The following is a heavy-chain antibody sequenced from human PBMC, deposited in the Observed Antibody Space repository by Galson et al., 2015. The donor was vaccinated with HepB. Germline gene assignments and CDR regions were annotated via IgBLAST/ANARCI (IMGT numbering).Heavy chain of an antibody. D-gene: IGHD3-3*01. CDR2: ISGSGDTT. V-gene: IGHV3-23*01. CDR3: AKRISITFFGPGKNYMDV. Sequence: SLRLSCAASGFTFRSHAMSWVRQAPGKGLEWVSGISGSGDTTYYAGSVEGRFTISRDNSKNTLYMQINSLTAEDTAVYYCAKRISITFFGPGKNYMDVWGKGTTVTVSS. J-gene: IGHJ6*03. CDR1: GFTFRSHA.